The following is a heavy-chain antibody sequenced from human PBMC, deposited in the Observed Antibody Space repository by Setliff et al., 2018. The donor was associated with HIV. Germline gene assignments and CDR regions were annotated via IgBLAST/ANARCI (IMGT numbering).Heavy chain of an antibody. Sequence: SETLSLTCTVSGGSISSGSYFWSWIRQSPGKGLEWIGFSSTTGSTNYNPSLRSRVTISVDTSKNQFSLRLTSVTAADTAVYYDARQPPPGDYADYWGQGTLVTVSS. CDR2: SSTTGST. J-gene: IGHJ4*02. D-gene: IGHD4-17*01. CDR1: GGSISSGSYF. CDR3: ARQPPPGDYADY. V-gene: IGHV4-61*01.